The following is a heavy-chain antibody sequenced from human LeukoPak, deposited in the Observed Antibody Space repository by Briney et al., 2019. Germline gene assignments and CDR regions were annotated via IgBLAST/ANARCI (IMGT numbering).Heavy chain of an antibody. Sequence: GGSLRLSCAASGFTFSSYGMRWVRQAPGKGLEWVAVISYDGSNKYYADSVKGRFTISRDNSKNTLYLQMNSLRAEDTAVYYCAKDQVAVAVYYFDYWGQGTLVTVSS. V-gene: IGHV3-30*18. CDR3: AKDQVAVAVYYFDY. J-gene: IGHJ4*02. D-gene: IGHD6-19*01. CDR1: GFTFSSYG. CDR2: ISYDGSNK.